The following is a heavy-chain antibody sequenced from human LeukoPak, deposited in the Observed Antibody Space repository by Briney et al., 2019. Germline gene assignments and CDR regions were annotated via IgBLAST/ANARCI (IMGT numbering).Heavy chain of an antibody. CDR2: TYYRSKWYN. J-gene: IGHJ4*02. CDR1: GDSVSSNSAA. CDR3: ARAARDPYSSSWYSPFLDY. Sequence: SQTLSLTCAISGDSVSSNSAAWNWIRQSPSSGLEWLGRTYYRSKWYNDYAVSVKSRITINPDTSKNQFSLQLNSVTPEDTAVYYCARAARDPYSSSWYSPFLDYWGQGTLVTVSS. D-gene: IGHD6-13*01. V-gene: IGHV6-1*01.